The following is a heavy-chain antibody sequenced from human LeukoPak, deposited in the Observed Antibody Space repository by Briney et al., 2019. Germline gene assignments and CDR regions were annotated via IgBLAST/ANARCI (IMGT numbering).Heavy chain of an antibody. J-gene: IGHJ4*02. D-gene: IGHD5-12*01. Sequence: PSETLSLTCTVSGGSISSYYWSWIRQPPGKGLEWIGYIYYSGSTNYNPSLKSRVTISVDTSKNQFSLKLSSVTAADTAVYYCATSTTAYGGYALDYWGQGTLVTVSS. CDR1: GGSISSYY. CDR3: ATSTTAYGGYALDY. V-gene: IGHV4-59*08. CDR2: IYYSGST.